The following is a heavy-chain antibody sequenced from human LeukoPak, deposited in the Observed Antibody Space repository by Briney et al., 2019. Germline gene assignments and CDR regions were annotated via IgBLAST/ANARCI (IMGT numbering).Heavy chain of an antibody. J-gene: IGHJ6*02. V-gene: IGHV4-31*03. CDR1: GGSISSGGEY. CDR3: ARDRDGMGV. Sequence: SETLSLTCTASGGSISSGGEYWSWIRHLPGKGLEWIGYVYYSGSTYYNPSLESRITMSVDTSENQFSLKLTSVTAADTAVYYCARDRDGMGVWGQGTTVTVSS. CDR2: VYYSGST.